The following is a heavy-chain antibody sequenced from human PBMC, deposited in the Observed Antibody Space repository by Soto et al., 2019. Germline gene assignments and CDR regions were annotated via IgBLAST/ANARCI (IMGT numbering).Heavy chain of an antibody. CDR1: EYTFTTFF. Sequence: ASVKVSCKTSEYTFTTFFLHWMRQAPGQRLEWMGWINPANGDTMYSQKFLGRVSNTRDTSATTAYMELTYLTSEDTAIYYCARGPSSGCFDSWGQGTLVTVSS. CDR2: INPANGDT. CDR3: ARGPSSGCFDS. V-gene: IGHV1-3*01. J-gene: IGHJ4*02. D-gene: IGHD5-12*01.